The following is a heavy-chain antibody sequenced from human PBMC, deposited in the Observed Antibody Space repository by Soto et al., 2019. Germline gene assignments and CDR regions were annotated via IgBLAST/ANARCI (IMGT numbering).Heavy chain of an antibody. J-gene: IGHJ4*02. CDR2: IYRTGST. CDR1: VGSFTINNW. Sequence: AEALSVTCAFYVGSFTINNWWTWFRQPPGQGLEWIGEIYRTGSTNYNPSLKSRVTISLDKSENQFSLKVTSLTAADTAVYYCASRDPGTSVDYWGQGTLFTVSS. CDR3: ASRDPGTSVDY. D-gene: IGHD1-7*01. V-gene: IGHV4-4*02.